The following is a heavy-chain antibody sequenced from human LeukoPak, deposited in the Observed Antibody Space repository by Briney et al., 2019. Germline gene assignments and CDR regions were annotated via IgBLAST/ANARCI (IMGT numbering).Heavy chain of an antibody. CDR3: AREILGGFNPGAY. V-gene: IGHV4-4*02. CDR1: LDSATSNF. J-gene: IGHJ4*02. D-gene: IGHD1-14*01. CDR2: IHRSGSP. Sequence: SETLSLTCTVSLDSATSNFWSWVRQPPGKGLEWIGEIHRSGSPNYNPSLQSRVTISIDRSRNQIALELSSVTAADTAAYYCAREILGGFNPGAYWGQGTLVTVSS.